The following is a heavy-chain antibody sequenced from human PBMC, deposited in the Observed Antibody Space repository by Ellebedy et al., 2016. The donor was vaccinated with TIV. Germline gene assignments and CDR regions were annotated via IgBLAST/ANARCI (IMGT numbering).Heavy chain of an antibody. V-gene: IGHV1-18*01. Sequence: ASVKVSCKASGYTFTSYGISWVRQAPGQGLEWMGWISAYNGNTNYAQKFQGRVTMTTDTSTSTAYMELRSLRSDDTAVYYCARGRRYGGNFDAFDIWGQGTMVTVSS. D-gene: IGHD4-23*01. CDR3: ARGRRYGGNFDAFDI. CDR1: GYTFTSYG. J-gene: IGHJ3*02. CDR2: ISAYNGNT.